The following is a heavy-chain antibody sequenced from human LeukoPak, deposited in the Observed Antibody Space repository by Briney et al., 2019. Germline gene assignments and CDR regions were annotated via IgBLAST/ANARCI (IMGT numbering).Heavy chain of an antibody. V-gene: IGHV1-69*06. CDR3: ARWGRSQWLVRAYYFDY. CDR1: GGTFSSYA. J-gene: IGHJ4*02. D-gene: IGHD6-19*01. CDR2: IIPIFGTA. Sequence: SVKVSCKASGGTFSSYAISWVRQAPGQGLEWMGGIIPIFGTANYAQKFQGRVTITADKSTSTAYMELSSLRSEDTAVYYCARWGRSQWLVRAYYFDYWGQGTLVTVSS.